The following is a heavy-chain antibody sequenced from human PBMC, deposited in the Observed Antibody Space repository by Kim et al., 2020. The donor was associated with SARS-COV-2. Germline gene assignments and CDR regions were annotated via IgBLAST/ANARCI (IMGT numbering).Heavy chain of an antibody. D-gene: IGHD6-19*01. CDR3: ARDASSGWYDYFDY. Sequence: GSLRLSCAASGFIFSSYAMHWVRQAPGKGLEWVAVISYDGSNKYYADSVKGRFTISRDNSKNTLYLQMNSLRAEDTAVYYCARDASSGWYDYFDYWGQGTLVTVSS. CDR2: ISYDGSNK. V-gene: IGHV3-30*04. J-gene: IGHJ4*02. CDR1: GFIFSSYA.